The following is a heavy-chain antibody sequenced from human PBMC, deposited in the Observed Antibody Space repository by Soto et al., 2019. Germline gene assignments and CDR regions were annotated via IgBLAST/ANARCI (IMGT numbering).Heavy chain of an antibody. CDR1: GGTFSSYA. D-gene: IGHD2-15*01. J-gene: IGHJ1*01. CDR3: ASLVYCSGGSCYPHHFQH. Sequence: GASVKVSCKASGGTFSSYAISWVRQAPGQGLEWMGGIIPIFGTANYAQKFQGRVTITADESTSTAYMELSSLRSEDTAVYYCASLVYCSGGSCYPHHFQHWGQGTRVTVSS. CDR2: IIPIFGTA. V-gene: IGHV1-69*13.